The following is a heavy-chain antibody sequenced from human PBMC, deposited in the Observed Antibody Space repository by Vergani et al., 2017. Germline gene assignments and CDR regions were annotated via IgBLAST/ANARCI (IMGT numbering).Heavy chain of an antibody. Sequence: QVQLVQSGAEVKKPGASVKVSCKASGYTFTSYYMHWVRQAPGQGLEWMGIINPSGGSTSYAQKFQGRVTMTRDTSISTAYMELSRLRSDDTAVYYCARVTSAKRDAFDIWGQGTMVTVSS. D-gene: IGHD3-3*01. CDR3: ARVTSAKRDAFDI. CDR1: GYTFTSYY. CDR2: INPSGGST. V-gene: IGHV1-46*01. J-gene: IGHJ3*02.